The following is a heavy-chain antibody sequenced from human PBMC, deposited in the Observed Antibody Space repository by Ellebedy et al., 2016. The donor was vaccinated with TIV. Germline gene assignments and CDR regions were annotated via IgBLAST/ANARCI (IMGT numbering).Heavy chain of an antibody. CDR3: AREEMNFYDSAGYYYGSHGMDV. V-gene: IGHV1-18*01. CDR2: ISAYTGDT. J-gene: IGHJ6*02. D-gene: IGHD3-22*01. CDR1: GGTFTMNA. Sequence: ASVKVSCKTSGGTFTMNAINWVRQAPGQGLEWMGWISAYTGDTNYAQRLQGRLTMSIDTSSSTAYLELRDLRSDEDTAVYYCAREEMNFYDSAGYYYGSHGMDVWGQGTTVTDS.